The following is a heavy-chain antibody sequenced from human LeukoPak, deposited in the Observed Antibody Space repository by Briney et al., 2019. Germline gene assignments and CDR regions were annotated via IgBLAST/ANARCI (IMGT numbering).Heavy chain of an antibody. Sequence: PGGSLRLSCAASGFTVSSNYMSWVRQAPGKGLEGVSVIYSGGSTYYADSVKGRFTISRDNSKNTLYLQMNSLRAEDTAVYYCARVPRRYYDSTPIVWGQGTLVTVSS. J-gene: IGHJ4*02. CDR2: IYSGGST. V-gene: IGHV3-53*01. D-gene: IGHD3-22*01. CDR3: ARVPRRYYDSTPIV. CDR1: GFTVSSNY.